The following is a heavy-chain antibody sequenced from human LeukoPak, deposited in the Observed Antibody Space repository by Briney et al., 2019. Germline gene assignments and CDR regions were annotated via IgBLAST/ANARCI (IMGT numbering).Heavy chain of an antibody. Sequence: SQTLSLTCTVSGGSISSGSYYWSWIRQPAGKGLEWIGRIYTSGSTNYNPSLKSQVTISVDTSKNQFSLKLSSVTAADTAVYYCARDPGAAADYYYYYYMDVWGKGTTVTVSS. CDR2: IYTSGST. V-gene: IGHV4-61*02. J-gene: IGHJ6*03. CDR1: GGSISSGSYY. CDR3: ARDPGAAADYYYYYYMDV. D-gene: IGHD6-13*01.